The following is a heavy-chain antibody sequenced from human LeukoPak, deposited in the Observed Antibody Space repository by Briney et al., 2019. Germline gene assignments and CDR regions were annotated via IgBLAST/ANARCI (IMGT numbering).Heavy chain of an antibody. CDR1: GYTFTGYY. Sequence: ASVKVSCKASGYTFTGYYMHWVRQAPGQGLEWMGWMNPNSGNTGYAQKFQGRVTMTRNTSISTAYMELSSLRSEDTAVYYCARGQYLEWQWLVLWGQGTLVTVSS. CDR3: ARGQYLEWQWLVL. V-gene: IGHV1-8*02. D-gene: IGHD6-19*01. J-gene: IGHJ4*02. CDR2: MNPNSGNT.